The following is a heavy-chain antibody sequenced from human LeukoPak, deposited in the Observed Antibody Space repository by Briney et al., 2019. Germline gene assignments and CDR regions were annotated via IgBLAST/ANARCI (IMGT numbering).Heavy chain of an antibody. V-gene: IGHV4-34*01. CDR3: ARRLGKADSSGYPDY. Sequence: PSETLSLTCAVYGGSFSGYYWSWIRQPPGKGLEWIGEINHSGSTNYNPSLKSRVTISVDTSKNQFSLKLSSVTAADTAVYYCARRLGKADSSGYPDYWGQGALVTVSS. CDR2: INHSGST. CDR1: GGSFSGYY. J-gene: IGHJ4*02. D-gene: IGHD3-22*01.